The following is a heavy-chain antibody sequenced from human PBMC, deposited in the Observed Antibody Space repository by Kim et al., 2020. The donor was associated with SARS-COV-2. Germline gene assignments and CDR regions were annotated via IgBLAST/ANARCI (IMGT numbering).Heavy chain of an antibody. CDR3: ATIRGTYYDYVWGSYRPNWFDP. D-gene: IGHD3-16*02. CDR2: ISAYNGNT. CDR1: GYTFTSYG. Sequence: ASVKVSCKASGYTFTSYGISWVRQAPGQGLEWMGWISAYNGNTNYAQKLQGRVTMTTDTSTSTAYMELRSLRSDDTAVYYCATIRGTYYDYVWGSYRPNWFDPWGQGTLVTVSS. J-gene: IGHJ5*02. V-gene: IGHV1-18*01.